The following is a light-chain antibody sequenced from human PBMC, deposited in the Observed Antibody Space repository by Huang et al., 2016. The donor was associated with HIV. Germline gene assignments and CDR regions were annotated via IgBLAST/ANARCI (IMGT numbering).Light chain of an antibody. CDR3: QQYSSTPT. CDR1: QSVLENSSKKNY. CDR2: WAS. V-gene: IGKV4-1*01. J-gene: IGKJ4*01. Sequence: DIVMTQSPDSLAVSLGERATINCKASQSVLENSSKKNYLSWYQQKPGQAPKVLIKWASTRESGVPDRFSGSGSVTDFTLTITSLQAEDVAVYYCQQYSSTPTFGGGTKVEIK.